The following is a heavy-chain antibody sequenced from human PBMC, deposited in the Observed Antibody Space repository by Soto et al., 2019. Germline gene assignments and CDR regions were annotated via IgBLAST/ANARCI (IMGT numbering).Heavy chain of an antibody. CDR2: IKQDGSEK. D-gene: IGHD4-17*01. CDR3: ARRPYGDYGDYFDY. CDR1: GFTFSSFW. J-gene: IGHJ4*02. Sequence: EVQLVVSGGSLVQPGGSLRLSCAASGFTFSSFWMSWVRQAPGKGLEWVANIKQDGSEKYYVDSVRGRFSISRDNAKNSLFLQMNSLRAEDTAVYYCARRPYGDYGDYFDYWGQGTLVTVSS. V-gene: IGHV3-7*01.